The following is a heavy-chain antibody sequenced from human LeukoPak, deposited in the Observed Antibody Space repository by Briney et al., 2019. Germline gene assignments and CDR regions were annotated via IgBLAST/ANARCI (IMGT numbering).Heavy chain of an antibody. CDR1: GGTFSSYA. D-gene: IGHD3-22*01. CDR2: IIPIFGTA. Sequence: ASVKVSCKASGGTFSSYAISWVRQAPGQGLEWMGGIIPIFGTANYAQKFQGRVTITTDESTSTAYMELSSLRSEDTAVYYCARDRFPYYYDSSGYFDYWGQRTLVTVSS. J-gene: IGHJ4*02. V-gene: IGHV1-69*05. CDR3: ARDRFPYYYDSSGYFDY.